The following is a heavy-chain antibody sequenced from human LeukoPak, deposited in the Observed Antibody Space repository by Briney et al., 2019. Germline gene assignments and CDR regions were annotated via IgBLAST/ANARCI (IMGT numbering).Heavy chain of an antibody. CDR2: ISSSSSYI. CDR1: GFTFSSYS. D-gene: IGHD2-15*01. V-gene: IGHV3-21*01. Sequence: GGSLRLSCAASGFTFSSYSMNWVRQAPGKGLEWVSSISSSSSYIYYADSVKGRFTISRDNAKNSLYLQMNSLRAVDTAVYYCARDSRWGVVVAEYYYGMDVWGQGTTVTVSS. J-gene: IGHJ6*02. CDR3: ARDSRWGVVVAEYYYGMDV.